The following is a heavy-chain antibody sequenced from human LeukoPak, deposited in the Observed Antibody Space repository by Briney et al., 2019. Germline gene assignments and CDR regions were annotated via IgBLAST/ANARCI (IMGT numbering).Heavy chain of an antibody. Sequence: PSETLSLTCTVSGGSVSSGSYYWSWIRQPPGKGLEWIGYIYNSGSTNYNPSLKSRVTISADTSKNQFSLKLTSVTAADTAMYYCVRDRELTYWGQGTLVTVSS. V-gene: IGHV4-61*01. CDR1: GGSVSSGSYY. CDR3: VRDRELTY. J-gene: IGHJ4*02. D-gene: IGHD5-24*01. CDR2: IYNSGST.